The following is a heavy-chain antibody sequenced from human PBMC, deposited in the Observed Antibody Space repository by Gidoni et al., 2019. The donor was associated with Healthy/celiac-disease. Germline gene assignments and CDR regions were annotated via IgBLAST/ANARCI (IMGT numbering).Heavy chain of an antibody. CDR3: TKREESNAFDI. CDR2: IRSKAYGGTT. CDR1: GFTFGDYA. V-gene: IGHV3-49*03. Sequence: EVQLVESGGGLVQPGRSLRLSCTASGFTFGDYAMSWFRQAPGKGLEWVGFIRSKAYGGTTEYAASVKGRFTISRDDSKSIAYLQMNSLKTEDTAVYYCTKREESNAFDIWGQGTMVTVSS. J-gene: IGHJ3*02.